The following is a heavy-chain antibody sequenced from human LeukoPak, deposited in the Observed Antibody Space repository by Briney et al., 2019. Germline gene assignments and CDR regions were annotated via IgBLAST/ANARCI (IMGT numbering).Heavy chain of an antibody. CDR2: IYSGGST. D-gene: IGHD6-19*01. V-gene: IGHV3-53*01. J-gene: IGHJ6*03. Sequence: GGSLRLSRAASGFTVSFNYMIWVRQAPGKGLEWISVIYSGGSTYYADSVKGRFTISRDDSKNTLYLQMNSLRAEDTAVYYCARAQWRTYSYYYMDVWGKGTTVTVSS. CDR3: ARAQWRTYSYYYMDV. CDR1: GFTVSFNY.